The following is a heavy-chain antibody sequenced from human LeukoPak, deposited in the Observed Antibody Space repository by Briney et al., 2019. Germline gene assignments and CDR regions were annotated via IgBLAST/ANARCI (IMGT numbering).Heavy chain of an antibody. CDR1: GGSFSGYY. CDR3: ASRYCSSTSCYPNWFDP. V-gene: IGHV4-34*01. D-gene: IGHD2-2*01. Sequence: SETLSLTCAVYGGSFSGYYWSWIRQPPGKGLEWIGEINHSGSTNYNPSLKSRVTISVDTSKNQFSLKLSSVTAADTAVYYCASRYCSSTSCYPNWFDPWGQGTLVTVSS. J-gene: IGHJ5*02. CDR2: INHSGST.